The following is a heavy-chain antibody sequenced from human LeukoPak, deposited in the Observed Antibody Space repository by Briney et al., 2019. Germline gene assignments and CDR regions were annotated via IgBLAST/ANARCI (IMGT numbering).Heavy chain of an antibody. J-gene: IGHJ6*02. CDR3: ARNIYSSYGSGSYYCYGMDV. Sequence: GESLKISCKGSGYSFTSYWIGWVRQMPGKGLEWMGIIYPGDSDTRYSPSFQGQVTISADKSISTAYLQWSSLKASDTAMYYCARNIYSSYGSGSYYCYGMDVWGQGTTVTVSS. D-gene: IGHD3-10*01. CDR2: IYPGDSDT. CDR1: GYSFTSYW. V-gene: IGHV5-51*01.